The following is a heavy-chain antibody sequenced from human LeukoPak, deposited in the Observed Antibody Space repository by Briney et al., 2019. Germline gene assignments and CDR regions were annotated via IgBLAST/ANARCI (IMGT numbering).Heavy chain of an antibody. J-gene: IGHJ4*02. Sequence: GASVNVSCKASGFTFTSSAMQWVRQARGQRLEWIGWIVVGSGNTNYAQKFQERVTITRDMSTSTAYMELSSLRSEDTAVYYCAAVGLGANFDYWGQGTLVTVSS. D-gene: IGHD1-26*01. V-gene: IGHV1-58*02. CDR3: AAVGLGANFDY. CDR2: IVVGSGNT. CDR1: GFTFTSSA.